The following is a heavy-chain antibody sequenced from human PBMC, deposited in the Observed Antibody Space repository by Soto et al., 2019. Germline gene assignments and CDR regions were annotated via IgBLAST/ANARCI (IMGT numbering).Heavy chain of an antibody. CDR1: GGSISSGDYY. D-gene: IGHD5-12*01. CDR2: IYYSGST. J-gene: IGHJ4*02. Sequence: QVQLQESGPGLVKPSQTLSLTCTVSGGSISSGDYYWSWIRQPPGKGLEWIGYIYYSGSTYYNPSLKSRXTXSXXTPKNQFSLKLSSVTAADTAVYYCAREGWLRFVDYWGQGTLVTVSS. CDR3: AREGWLRFVDY. V-gene: IGHV4-30-4*01.